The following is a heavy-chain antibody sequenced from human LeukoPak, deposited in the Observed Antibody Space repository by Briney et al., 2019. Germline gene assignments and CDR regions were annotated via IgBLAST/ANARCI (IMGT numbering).Heavy chain of an antibody. D-gene: IGHD5-18*01. CDR1: GDTFTGYY. CDR3: ARVRGKDTAMIKGY. Sequence: ASVKVSCKASGDTFTGYYMHWVRQAPGQGLEWMGWINPNSGGTNYAQKFQGRVTMTRDTSISTAYMELSRLRSDDTAVYYCARVRGKDTAMIKGYWGQGTLVTVSS. V-gene: IGHV1-2*02. J-gene: IGHJ4*02. CDR2: INPNSGGT.